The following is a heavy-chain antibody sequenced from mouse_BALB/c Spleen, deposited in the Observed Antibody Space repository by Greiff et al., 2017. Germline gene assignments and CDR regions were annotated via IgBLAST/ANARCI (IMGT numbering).Heavy chain of an antibody. CDR3: ARDELLFAMDY. J-gene: IGHJ4*01. CDR2: INPYNDGT. D-gene: IGHD1-3*01. V-gene: IGHV1-14*01. CDR1: GYTFTSYV. Sequence: EVQGVESGPELVKPGASVKMSCKASGYTFTSYVMHWVKQKPGQGLEWIGYINPYNDGTKYNEKFKGKATLTSDKSSSTAYMELSSLTSEDSAVYYCARDELLFAMDYWGQGTSVTVSS.